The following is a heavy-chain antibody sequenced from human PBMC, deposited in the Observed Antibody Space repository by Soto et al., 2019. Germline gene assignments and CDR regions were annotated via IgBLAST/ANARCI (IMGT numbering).Heavy chain of an antibody. Sequence: PGGSVRLSCAASAFTFSGYTMNWVRQAPGKGLEWLSYISSSGSTTYYADSVKGRFTISRDNARNALFLQMSSLRDEDTAVYYCARGIGKPYFDSWGQGALVTVSS. CDR2: ISSSGSTT. CDR3: ARGIGKPYFDS. V-gene: IGHV3-48*02. J-gene: IGHJ4*02. CDR1: AFTFSGYT. D-gene: IGHD1-1*01.